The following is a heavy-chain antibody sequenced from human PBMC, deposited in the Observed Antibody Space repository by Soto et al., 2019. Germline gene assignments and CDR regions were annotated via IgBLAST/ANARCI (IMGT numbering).Heavy chain of an antibody. CDR2: ISYDGSNK. V-gene: IGHV3-30*03. Sequence: PGGSLRLSCAASGFTFSSYGMHWVRQAPGKGLEWVAVISYDGSNKYYADSVKGRFTISRDNSKNTLYLQMNSLRAEDTAVYYCARALDYASSLIDYWGQGTLVTVSS. J-gene: IGHJ4*02. CDR1: GFTFSSYG. CDR3: ARALDYASSLIDY. D-gene: IGHD3-22*01.